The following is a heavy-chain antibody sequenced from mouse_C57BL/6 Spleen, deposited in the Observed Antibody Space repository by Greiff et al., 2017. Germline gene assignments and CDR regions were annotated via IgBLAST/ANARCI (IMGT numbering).Heavy chain of an antibody. CDR3: ARGVYYDYDECAY. D-gene: IGHD2-4*01. CDR1: GYAFTNNL. V-gene: IGHV1-54*01. Sequence: VQLQQSGAELVRPGTSVKVSCKASGYAFTNNLIEWVKQRPGQGLEWIGVLNPGSGGTNYNEKFKGKATLTADKSSSTAYMQHSSLTSEDYAVDYCARGVYYDYDECAYWGQGTMVTVSA. J-gene: IGHJ3*01. CDR2: LNPGSGGT.